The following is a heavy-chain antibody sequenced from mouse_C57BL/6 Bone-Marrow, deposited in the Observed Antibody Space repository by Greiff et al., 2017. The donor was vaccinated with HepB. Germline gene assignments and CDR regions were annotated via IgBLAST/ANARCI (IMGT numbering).Heavy chain of an antibody. CDR3: ARDAPYYYGSSYFDV. V-gene: IGHV7-1*01. J-gene: IGHJ1*03. D-gene: IGHD1-1*01. Sequence: DVMLVESGGGLVQSGRSLRLSCATSGFTFSDFYMEWVRQAPGKGLEWIAASRNKANDYTTEYSASVKGRFIVSRDTSQSILYLQMNALRAEDTAIYYCARDAPYYYGSSYFDVWGTGTTVTVSS. CDR2: SRNKANDYTT. CDR1: GFTFSDFY.